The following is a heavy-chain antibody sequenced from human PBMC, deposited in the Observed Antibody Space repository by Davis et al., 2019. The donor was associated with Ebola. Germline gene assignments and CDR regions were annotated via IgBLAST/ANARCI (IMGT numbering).Heavy chain of an antibody. CDR1: GVSFGDYV. CDR2: IRSKAYGGTT. J-gene: IGHJ6*02. V-gene: IGHV3-49*04. D-gene: IGHD6-13*01. Sequence: SLRLSCTVYGVSFGDYVMNWVRPAPGKGLEWVGFIRSKAYGGTTQSAASVKGRFTISRDDSKSIAYLQMNSLKTEDTAVYYCTRDLKQPPPSYYYGMDVWGQGTTVTVSS. CDR3: TRDLKQPPPSYYYGMDV.